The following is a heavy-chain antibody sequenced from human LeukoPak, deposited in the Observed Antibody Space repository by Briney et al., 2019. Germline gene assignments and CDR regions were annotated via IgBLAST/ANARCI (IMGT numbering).Heavy chain of an antibody. D-gene: IGHD5-18*01. CDR1: GFTFSSYA. CDR3: ARADNGYSYGPVLYYGMDV. J-gene: IGHJ6*02. V-gene: IGHV3-30*04. CDR2: ISYDGSNK. Sequence: GRSLRLSCAASGFTFSSYAMHWVRQAPGKGLEWVAAISYDGSNKYYADSVKGRFTISRDNSKNTLYLQMNSLRAEDTAVYYCARADNGYSYGPVLYYGMDVWGQGTTVTVSS.